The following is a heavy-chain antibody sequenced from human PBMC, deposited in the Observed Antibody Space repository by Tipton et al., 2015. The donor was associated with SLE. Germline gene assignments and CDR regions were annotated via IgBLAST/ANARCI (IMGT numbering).Heavy chain of an antibody. CDR2: ISWNSGSI. D-gene: IGHD4-11*01. Sequence: RSLRLSCAASGFTFDDYAMHWVRQAPGKGLGGVSGISWNSGSIGYADSVKGRFTISRDNAKNSLYLQMNSLRAEDTALYYCAKDMLTTDYYDYMDVWGKGTTVTVSS. CDR3: AKDMLTTDYYDYMDV. CDR1: GFTFDDYA. J-gene: IGHJ6*03. V-gene: IGHV3-9*01.